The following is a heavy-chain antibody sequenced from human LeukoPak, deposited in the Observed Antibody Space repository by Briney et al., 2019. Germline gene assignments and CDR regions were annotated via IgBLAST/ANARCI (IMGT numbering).Heavy chain of an antibody. Sequence: PGGSLRLSCAASGFTFSSYGMHWVRQAPGKGLKWVAVIWYDGSNKYYADSVKGRFTISRDNSKNTLYLQMNSLRAEDTAVYYCAKDRTTVYYFDYWGQGTLVTVSS. J-gene: IGHJ4*02. V-gene: IGHV3-33*06. CDR2: IWYDGSNK. D-gene: IGHD4-17*01. CDR1: GFTFSSYG. CDR3: AKDRTTVYYFDY.